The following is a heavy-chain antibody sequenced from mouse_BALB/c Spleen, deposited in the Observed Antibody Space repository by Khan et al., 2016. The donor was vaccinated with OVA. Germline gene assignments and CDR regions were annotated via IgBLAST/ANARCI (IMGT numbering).Heavy chain of an antibody. CDR1: GYTFSNYW. V-gene: IGHV1-7*01. Sequence: QVQLKQSGAELAKPGASVKMSCKASGYTFSNYWIHWVKQRPGQGLEWIGYINPSSGHTYYNQTFNDKATLTTDKSSSTAYMQLSNLTSEDSAVYYCARDRIDYWGQGTTLTVSS. CDR2: INPSSGHT. J-gene: IGHJ2*01. CDR3: ARDRIDY.